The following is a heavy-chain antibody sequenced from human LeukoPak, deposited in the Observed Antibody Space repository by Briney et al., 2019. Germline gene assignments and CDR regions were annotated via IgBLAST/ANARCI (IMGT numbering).Heavy chain of an antibody. D-gene: IGHD3-22*01. CDR2: ISGSGGST. CDR1: GFTFSSYA. J-gene: IGHJ4*02. V-gene: IGHV3-23*01. Sequence: GGSLRLPCAASGFTFSSYAMSWVRQAPGKGLEWVSAISGSGGSTYYADSVKGRFTISRDNSKNTLYLQMNSLRAEDTAVYYCAKALDYYDSSGYFWGQGTLVTVSS. CDR3: AKALDYYDSSGYF.